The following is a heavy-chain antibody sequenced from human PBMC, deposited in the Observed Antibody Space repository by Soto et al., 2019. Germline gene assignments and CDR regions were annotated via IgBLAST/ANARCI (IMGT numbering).Heavy chain of an antibody. CDR3: AREGYYYGSGSAHT. CDR1: GGSISSGGYY. J-gene: IGHJ4*02. D-gene: IGHD3-10*01. V-gene: IGHV4-31*03. Sequence: SETLSLTCTVSGGSISSGGYYWSWIRQHPGKGLEWIGYIYYSGSTYYNPSLKSRVTISVDTSKNQFSLKLSSVTAADTAVYYCAREGYYYGSGSAHTWGQGTLVTVSS. CDR2: IYYSGST.